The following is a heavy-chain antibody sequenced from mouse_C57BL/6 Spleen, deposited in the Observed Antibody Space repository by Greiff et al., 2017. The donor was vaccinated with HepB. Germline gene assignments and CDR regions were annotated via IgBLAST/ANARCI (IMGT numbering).Heavy chain of an antibody. J-gene: IGHJ2*01. CDR3: ARYYSNEDY. CDR1: GYAFSSSW. D-gene: IGHD2-5*01. CDR2: IYPGDGDT. V-gene: IGHV1-82*01. Sequence: QLQLQQSGPELVKPGASVKISCKASGYAFSSSWMNWVKQRPGKGLEWIGRIYPGDGDTNYNGKFKGKATLTADKSSSTAYMQLSSLTSEESAVYFCARYYSNEDYWGQGTTLTVSS.